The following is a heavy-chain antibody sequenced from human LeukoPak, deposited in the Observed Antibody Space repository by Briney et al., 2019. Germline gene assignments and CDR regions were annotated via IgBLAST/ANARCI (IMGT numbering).Heavy chain of an antibody. D-gene: IGHD3-22*01. Sequence: ASVKDSCKASGYTFTSYDINWVRQATGRGLEWMGWMNPNSGNTGYAQKFQGRVTMTRNTSISTAYMELSSLRSEDTAVYYCARGPYYYDSSGTGAFDIWGQGTMVTVSS. CDR1: GYTFTSYD. V-gene: IGHV1-8*01. CDR2: MNPNSGNT. CDR3: ARGPYYYDSSGTGAFDI. J-gene: IGHJ3*02.